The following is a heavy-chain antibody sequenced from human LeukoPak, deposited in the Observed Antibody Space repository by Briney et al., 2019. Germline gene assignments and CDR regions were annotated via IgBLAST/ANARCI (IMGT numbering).Heavy chain of an antibody. CDR3: ARDRYDFWSGYYVKRDAFGI. CDR1: GGSVSSGSYY. CDR2: IYYSGST. J-gene: IGHJ3*02. Sequence: SETLSLTCTVSGGSVSSGSYYWSWIRQPPGKGLEWIGYIYYSGSTNYNPSLKSRVTISVDTSKNQFSLKLSSVTAADTAVYYCARDRYDFWSGYYVKRDAFGIWGQGTMVTVSS. V-gene: IGHV4-61*01. D-gene: IGHD3-3*01.